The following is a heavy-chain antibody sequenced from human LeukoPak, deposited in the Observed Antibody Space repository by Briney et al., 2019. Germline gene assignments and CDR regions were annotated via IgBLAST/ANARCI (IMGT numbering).Heavy chain of an antibody. V-gene: IGHV3-30-3*01. D-gene: IGHD3-10*01. CDR1: GFTFSSYA. CDR3: AEDQSRGEAFDI. Sequence: GGSLRLSCAASGFTFSSYAMHWVRQAPGKGLEWVAVISYDGSNKYYADSVKGRFTISRDNSKNTLYLQMNSLRAEDTAVYYCAEDQSRGEAFDIWGQGTMVTVSS. CDR2: ISYDGSNK. J-gene: IGHJ3*02.